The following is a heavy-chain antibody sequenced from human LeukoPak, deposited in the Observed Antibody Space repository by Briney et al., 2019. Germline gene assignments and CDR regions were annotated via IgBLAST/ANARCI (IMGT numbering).Heavy chain of an antibody. Sequence: PGGSLRLSRGASEFSLRSYSMDWVRQAPGKGLEWVSHINSGSSTIYYADSVKGRFTISRDNAGNSLYLHMNSLRAEDTAVYYCARVLLERPGIDSFDMWGQGTIVTVSS. CDR2: INSGSSTI. CDR3: ARVLLERPGIDSFDM. V-gene: IGHV3-48*01. CDR1: EFSLRSYS. J-gene: IGHJ3*02. D-gene: IGHD1-1*01.